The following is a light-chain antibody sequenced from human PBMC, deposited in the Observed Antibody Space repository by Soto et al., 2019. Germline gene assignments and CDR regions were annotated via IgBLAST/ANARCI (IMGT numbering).Light chain of an antibody. CDR1: QSVSSN. Sequence: EILMTQSPATLSVSPGARATLSCRASQSVSSNLAWYQQKPGQAPRLLIYGVSTRATDIPARFSGSGSGTDFTLSISSLEPEDFAVYYGQQRSNWPPITFGQGTRLEIK. J-gene: IGKJ5*01. V-gene: IGKV3-15*01. CDR2: GVS. CDR3: QQRSNWPPIT.